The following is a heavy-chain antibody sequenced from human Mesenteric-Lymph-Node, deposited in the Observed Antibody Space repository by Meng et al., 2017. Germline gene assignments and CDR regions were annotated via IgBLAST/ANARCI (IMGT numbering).Heavy chain of an antibody. CDR2: INCNSGGT. V-gene: IGHV1-2*02. D-gene: IGHD3-9*01. CDR1: GYRFTGYQ. CDR3: AGGGQFGPYDILTGYSPWGDY. Sequence: ASVKVSCKASGYRFTGYQIHWVRQAPGQGLQWMGWINCNSGGTKYAQNFQGRVTMTRDTSTSTAYMELTRLRSDDTAVYYCAGGGQFGPYDILTGYSPWGDYWGQGTLVTVSS. J-gene: IGHJ4*02.